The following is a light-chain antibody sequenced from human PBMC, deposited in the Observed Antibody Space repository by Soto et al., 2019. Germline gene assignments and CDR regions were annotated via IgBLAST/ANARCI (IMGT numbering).Light chain of an antibody. J-gene: IGKJ1*01. CDR2: GAS. V-gene: IGKV3-15*01. CDR1: QSVGSS. Sequence: IILTQSPATLSVTPGERATLSCRASQSVGSSLTWYQQKPGQAPRPLIYGASTRATGIAARFSGSGSGTECTLTINSLQSEDFAVYYCQQYNNWPWTFDPGTRVEI. CDR3: QQYNNWPWT.